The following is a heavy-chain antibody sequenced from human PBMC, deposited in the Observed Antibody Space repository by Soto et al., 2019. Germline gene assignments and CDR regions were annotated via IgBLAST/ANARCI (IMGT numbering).Heavy chain of an antibody. CDR3: ARGPADYDFWSGYWEP. J-gene: IGHJ5*02. CDR2: IYYSGST. Sequence: SGTLSLTCTVSGGSISSYYWSWIRQPPGKGLEWIGYIYYSGSTNYNPSLKSRVTISVDTSKNQFSLKLSSVTAADTAVYYCARGPADYDFWSGYWEPWGQGTLVTVSS. CDR1: GGSISSYY. V-gene: IGHV4-59*01. D-gene: IGHD3-3*01.